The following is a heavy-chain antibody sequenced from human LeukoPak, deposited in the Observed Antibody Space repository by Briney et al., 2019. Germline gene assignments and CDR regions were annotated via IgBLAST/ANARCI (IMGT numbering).Heavy chain of an antibody. CDR3: ARDELDYYGSGGGMDV. J-gene: IGHJ6*04. D-gene: IGHD3-10*01. Sequence: PSETLSLTCGVSGYSISSGYYWGWIRQPPGKGLEWIGSIYHSGSTYYNPSLKSRVTISVDTSKNQFSLKLSSVTAADTAVYYCARDELDYYGSGGGMDVWGKGTTVTVSS. V-gene: IGHV4-38-2*02. CDR1: GYSISSGYY. CDR2: IYHSGST.